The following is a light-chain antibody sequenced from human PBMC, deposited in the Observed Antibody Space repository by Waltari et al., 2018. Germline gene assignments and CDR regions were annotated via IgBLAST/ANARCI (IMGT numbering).Light chain of an antibody. J-gene: IGKJ2*01. V-gene: IGKV4-1*01. CDR2: WAS. Sequence: DIVMTQSPDSLAVSLGERATINCKSSQSVLYNSNNKNYLAWYQQKPGQPPNLLIYWASTRESGVPDRVSGGGSGTDFTLTISSLQAEDVAVYYCQQYYSTLYTFGQGTKLEIK. CDR1: QSVLYNSNNKNY. CDR3: QQYYSTLYT.